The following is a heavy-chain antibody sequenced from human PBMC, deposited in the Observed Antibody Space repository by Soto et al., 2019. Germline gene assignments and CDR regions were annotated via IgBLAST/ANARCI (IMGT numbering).Heavy chain of an antibody. CDR1: GGSISSSNW. Sequence: SEPLSLTCAVSGGSISSSNWWRWVREPPGKGLEWIGEIYHSGSTNYNPSLKSRVTISVDKSKNQFSLKLSSVTAADTAVYYCVIAVVVKAAHFEYWGQGTLVTVSS. D-gene: IGHD2-2*01. J-gene: IGHJ4*02. CDR3: VIAVVVKAAHFEY. V-gene: IGHV4-4*02. CDR2: IYHSGST.